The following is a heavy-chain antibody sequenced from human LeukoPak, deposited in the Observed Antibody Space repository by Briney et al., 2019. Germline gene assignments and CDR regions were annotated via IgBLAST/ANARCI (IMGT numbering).Heavy chain of an antibody. CDR2: ISSSSSYI. CDR1: GFTFSSYS. V-gene: IGHV3-21*01. D-gene: IGHD3-10*01. J-gene: IGHJ5*02. CDR3: ARDDYYGSGTLGH. Sequence: GGSLRLSCAASGFTFSSYSMNWVRQAPGKGLEWVSSISSSSSYIYYADSVKGRFTISRDNAKNSLYLQMNSLGAEDTAVYYCARDDYYGSGTLGHWGQGTLVTVSS.